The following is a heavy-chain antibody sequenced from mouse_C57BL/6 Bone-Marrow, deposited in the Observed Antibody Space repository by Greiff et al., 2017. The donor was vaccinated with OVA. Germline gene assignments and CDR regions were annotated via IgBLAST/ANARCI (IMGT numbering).Heavy chain of an antibody. CDR2: ISDGGSYT. V-gene: IGHV5-4*01. J-gene: IGHJ3*01. D-gene: IGHD2-3*01. CDR3: ARDRRDGSFAY. CDR1: GFTFSCYA. Sequence: EVKLMESGGGLVKPGGSLKLSCAASGFTFSCYAMSWVRQTPEKRLEWVATISDGGSYTYYPDNVKGRFTISRDNAKNNPYLQMSHLKSEDTAMYYCARDRRDGSFAYWGQGTLVTVSA.